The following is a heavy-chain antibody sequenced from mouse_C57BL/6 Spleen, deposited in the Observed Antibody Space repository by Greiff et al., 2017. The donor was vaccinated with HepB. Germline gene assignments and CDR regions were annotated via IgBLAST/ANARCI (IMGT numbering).Heavy chain of an antibody. CDR2: IWSGGST. J-gene: IGHJ2*01. CDR3: ARMADGYYFDY. Sequence: VKLMESGPGLVQPSQSLSITCTVSGFSLTSYGVHWVRQSPGKGLEWLGVIWSGGSTDYNAAFISRLSISKDNSKSQVFFKMNSQQADDTAIYYCARMADGYYFDYWGQGTTLTVSS. D-gene: IGHD2-3*01. CDR1: GFSLTSYG. V-gene: IGHV2-2*01.